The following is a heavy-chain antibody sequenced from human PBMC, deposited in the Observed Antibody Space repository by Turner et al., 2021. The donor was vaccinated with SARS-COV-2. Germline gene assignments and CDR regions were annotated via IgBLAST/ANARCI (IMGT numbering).Heavy chain of an antibody. V-gene: IGHV3-30*03. J-gene: IGHJ6*03. CDR3: ARGLGGNYYYMDV. CDR1: GFTFSSYG. CDR2: ISYDGRNK. D-gene: IGHD3-16*01. Sequence: QVQLVESGGGVVQPGRSLRLSCAASGFTFSSYGMHWVRQAPGKGRGWVAVISYDGRNKYYADSVKGRFTITRDNSKNTLYLQMNSLRTEDTAVYYCARGLGGNYYYMDVWGKGTTVTVSS.